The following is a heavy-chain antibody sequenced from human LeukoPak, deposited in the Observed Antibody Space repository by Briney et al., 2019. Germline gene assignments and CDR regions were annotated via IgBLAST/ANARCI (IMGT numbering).Heavy chain of an antibody. CDR1: GFTFSSYA. Sequence: GGSLRLSCAASGFTFSSYAMSWVRRAPGKGLEWVSYISSSSGYTKYADSVKGRFTISRDNAKNSLYLQMNSLRAEATAVYYCASHGGHDYFDYWGQGTLVTVSS. V-gene: IGHV3-11*06. D-gene: IGHD5-12*01. CDR3: ASHGGHDYFDY. CDR2: ISSSSGYT. J-gene: IGHJ4*02.